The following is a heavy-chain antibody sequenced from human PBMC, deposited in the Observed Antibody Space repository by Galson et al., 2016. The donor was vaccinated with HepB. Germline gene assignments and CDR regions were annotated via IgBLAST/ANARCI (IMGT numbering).Heavy chain of an antibody. CDR2: IYHSGDT. Sequence: SETLSLTCTVSGCSISSTTNWWSWVRQSPGQGLEWIGEIYHSGDTNYNPSLKSRATISVDTSRNQFSLSLSSVTAADTAVYYCARDCTGGTCKFAGYDAFDIWGQGTTVTVSS. J-gene: IGHJ3*02. D-gene: IGHD2-8*02. V-gene: IGHV4-4*02. CDR3: ARDCTGGTCKFAGYDAFDI. CDR1: GCSISSTTNW.